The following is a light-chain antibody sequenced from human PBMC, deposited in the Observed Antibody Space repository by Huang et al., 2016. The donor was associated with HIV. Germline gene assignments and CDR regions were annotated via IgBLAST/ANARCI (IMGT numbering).Light chain of an antibody. J-gene: IGKJ4*01. CDR3: QQYNSYPLT. CDR1: QSISSW. Sequence: DIQMTQSPSTLSASVRDRVTITCRASQSISSWLAWYQQKPGKAPKLLIYKASSLESGVPSRFSGSGSGTEFTLTIISLQPDDFATYYCQQYNSYPLTFGGGTKVDIK. V-gene: IGKV1-5*03. CDR2: KAS.